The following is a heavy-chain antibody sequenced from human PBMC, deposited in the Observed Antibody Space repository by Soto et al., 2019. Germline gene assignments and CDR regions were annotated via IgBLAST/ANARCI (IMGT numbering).Heavy chain of an antibody. Sequence: ASVKVSCKASGYTFTGYYMHWVRQAPGQGLEWMGWINPNSGGTNYAQKFQGRVTMTRDTSISTAYMELSRLRSDDTAVYYCARVWSDMRIYYYYGMDVWGQGTTVTVS. CDR2: INPNSGGT. D-gene: IGHD3-10*01. V-gene: IGHV1-2*02. J-gene: IGHJ6*02. CDR3: ARVWSDMRIYYYYGMDV. CDR1: GYTFTGYY.